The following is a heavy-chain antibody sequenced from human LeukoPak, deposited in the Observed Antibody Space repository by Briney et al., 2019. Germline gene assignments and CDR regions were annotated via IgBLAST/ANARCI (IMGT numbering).Heavy chain of an antibody. V-gene: IGHV3-30-3*01. CDR3: ARVGSRYCSGANCYDGF. CDR1: GFAFSSLA. CDR2: ISYDGNNQ. D-gene: IGHD2-15*01. Sequence: GGSLRLSCAVSGFAFSSLAMHWVRQAPGKGLEWVAFISYDGNNQYYADSVKGRFTISRDNSKNTLYLQMNNLRAEDTAIYYCARVGSRYCSGANCYDGFWGQGTLVTVSS. J-gene: IGHJ4*02.